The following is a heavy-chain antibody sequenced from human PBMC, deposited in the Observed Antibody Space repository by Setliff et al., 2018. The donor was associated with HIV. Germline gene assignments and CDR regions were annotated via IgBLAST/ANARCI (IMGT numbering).Heavy chain of an antibody. Sequence: KASETLSLTCTVSGASISSDSWSWIRQSPGKGLEWIGFILNREITNYNPSLKSRVSISMDTSKNQFSLKLHSVTAADTAIYHCAKGGASSHWLGPWGQGTLVTVSS. CDR3: AKGGASSHWLGP. CDR2: ILNREIT. J-gene: IGHJ5*02. V-gene: IGHV4-59*01. D-gene: IGHD3-16*01. CDR1: GASISSDS.